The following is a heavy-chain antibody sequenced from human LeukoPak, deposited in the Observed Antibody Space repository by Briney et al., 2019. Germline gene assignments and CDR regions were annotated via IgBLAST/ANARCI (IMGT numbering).Heavy chain of an antibody. V-gene: IGHV4-4*09. CDR2: IYTSGST. CDR1: GSISSYY. D-gene: IGHD2-2*01. Sequence: SETLSLTCTVSGSISSYYWSCIRQPPGKGLEWIAYIYTSGSTNYNPSLKSRVTISVDTSKNQFSLDLSSVTAADTAVYYCARQKCTSTSCLTKNAFDIWGQGTMVTVSS. J-gene: IGHJ3*02. CDR3: ARQKCTSTSCLTKNAFDI.